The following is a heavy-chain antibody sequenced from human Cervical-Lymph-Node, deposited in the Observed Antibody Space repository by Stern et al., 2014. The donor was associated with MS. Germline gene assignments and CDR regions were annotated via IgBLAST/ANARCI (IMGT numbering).Heavy chain of an antibody. CDR1: GYSFTANW. CDR2: IYPGDSDT. Sequence: EVQLLESGAEVKKPGESLKISCKGSGYSFTANWIAWVRQMPGKALEWMGIIYPGDSDTRFSPSFQGQVTISADKSISTAYLQWSSLKASDTAMYYCARDYGDYAFDYWGQGTLVTVSS. CDR3: ARDYGDYAFDY. D-gene: IGHD4-17*01. J-gene: IGHJ4*02. V-gene: IGHV5-51*01.